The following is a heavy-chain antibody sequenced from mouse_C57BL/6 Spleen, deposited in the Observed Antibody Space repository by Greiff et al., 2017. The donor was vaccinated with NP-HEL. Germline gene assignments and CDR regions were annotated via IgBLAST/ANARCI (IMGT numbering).Heavy chain of an antibody. CDR2: IYPRSGNT. J-gene: IGHJ1*03. CDR1: GYTFTSYG. CDR3: ARSGYYGSTLWYFDV. Sequence: VQRVESGAELARPGASVKLSCKASGYTFTSYGISWVKQRTGQGLEWIGEIYPRSGNTYYNEKFKGKATLTADKSSSTAYMELRSLTSEDSAVYFCARSGYYGSTLWYFDVWGTGTTVTVSS. V-gene: IGHV1-81*01. D-gene: IGHD1-1*01.